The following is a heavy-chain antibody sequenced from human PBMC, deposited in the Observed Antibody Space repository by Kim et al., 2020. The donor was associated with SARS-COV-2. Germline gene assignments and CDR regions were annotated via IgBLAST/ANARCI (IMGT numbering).Heavy chain of an antibody. Sequence: AATGCSCGSSAMGWVRQAPGKGLEWVSAIGGSGGSTYSADSVKGRFTISRDNSKNTLYLQMNSLRAEDTAVYYCATRPNSALDYWGQGTLAT. CDR2: IGGSGGST. D-gene: IGHD2-21*01. J-gene: IGHJ4*02. V-gene: IGHV3-23*01. CDR3: ATRPNSALDY. CDR1: GCSCGSSA.